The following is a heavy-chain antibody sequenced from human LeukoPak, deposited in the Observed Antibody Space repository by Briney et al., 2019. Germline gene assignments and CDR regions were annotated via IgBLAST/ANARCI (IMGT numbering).Heavy chain of an antibody. V-gene: IGHV1-8*01. J-gene: IGHJ4*02. Sequence: ASVKVSCKASVHTFPSYVINWVRQATGKGREWMGCMYSNSGNTGYAQKFQGRGTMTRNTSISTAYMELSSLRSEDTAVYDCARGRHNYGDWEYYFDYWGQGTLVTVSS. CDR2: MYSNSGNT. D-gene: IGHD4-17*01. CDR3: ARGRHNYGDWEYYFDY. CDR1: VHTFPSYV.